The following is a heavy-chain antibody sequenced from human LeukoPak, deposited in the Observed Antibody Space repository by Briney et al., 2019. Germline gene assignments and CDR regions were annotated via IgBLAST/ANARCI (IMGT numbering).Heavy chain of an antibody. J-gene: IGHJ4*02. CDR1: GYTFTGYY. Sequence: ASVKVPCKASGYTFTGYYMHWVRQAPGQGLEWMGWINPNSGGTNYAQKFQGRVTMTRDTSISTAYMELSRLRSDDTAVYYCARSYYDFWSGYQYPLGYWGQGTLVTVSS. D-gene: IGHD3-3*01. CDR2: INPNSGGT. CDR3: ARSYYDFWSGYQYPLGY. V-gene: IGHV1-2*02.